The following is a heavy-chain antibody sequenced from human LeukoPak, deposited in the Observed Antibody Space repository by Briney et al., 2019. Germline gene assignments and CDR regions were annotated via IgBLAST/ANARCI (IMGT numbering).Heavy chain of an antibody. CDR2: INPNSGGA. Sequence: ASVKVSCKASGSTFSDYYIHWVRQAPGQGLQWMGRINPNSGGADYAQNFQGRVTMTRDTSTNTVYMQLIWLRSDDAAVYYCARASYGNNPTHFDYWGQGTLVTVSA. CDR3: ARASYGNNPTHFDY. D-gene: IGHD4-11*01. V-gene: IGHV1-2*06. J-gene: IGHJ4*02. CDR1: GSTFSDYY.